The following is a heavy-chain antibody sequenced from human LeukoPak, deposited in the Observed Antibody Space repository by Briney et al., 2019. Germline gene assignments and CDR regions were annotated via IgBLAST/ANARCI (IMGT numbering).Heavy chain of an antibody. J-gene: IGHJ4*02. D-gene: IGHD2-15*01. V-gene: IGHV3-30-3*01. Sequence: GGSLRLSCAASGLTFSSYAMHWVRQAPGKGLEWVAVISYDGSNKYYADSVKGRFTISRDNSKNTLYLQMNSLRAEDTAVYYCARGWSSTYYFDYWGQGTLVTVSS. CDR3: ARGWSSTYYFDY. CDR1: GLTFSSYA. CDR2: ISYDGSNK.